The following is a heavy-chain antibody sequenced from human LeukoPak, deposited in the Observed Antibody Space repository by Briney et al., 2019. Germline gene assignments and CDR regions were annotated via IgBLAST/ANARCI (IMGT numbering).Heavy chain of an antibody. Sequence: GGSLRLSCTASGFTLSSQAMSWVRQAAGKRLEWVSSISASGGTTLHSGSVKGRFTISRDNSKKVLYLQMNGLRVEDTATYYCAKDYCSSAICPSDYWGQGTQVTVSS. CDR1: GFTLSSQA. V-gene: IGHV3-23*01. D-gene: IGHD6-19*01. J-gene: IGHJ4*02. CDR2: ISASGGTT. CDR3: AKDYCSSAICPSDY.